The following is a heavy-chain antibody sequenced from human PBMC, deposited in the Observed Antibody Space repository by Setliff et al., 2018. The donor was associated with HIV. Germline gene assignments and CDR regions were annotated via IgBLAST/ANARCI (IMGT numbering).Heavy chain of an antibody. D-gene: IGHD6-13*01. CDR3: VRALSAAGLAWFDP. J-gene: IGHJ5*02. CDR1: AGSISSYY. CDR2: IYHSGST. Sequence: SETLSLTCTVSAGSISSYYWSWIRQPPGKGLEWIGYIYHSGSTNYNPSLKGRVTISVDTSKDQFSLNLRSVTAADTAVYYCVRALSAAGLAWFDPWGQGTLVTVSS. V-gene: IGHV4-59*01.